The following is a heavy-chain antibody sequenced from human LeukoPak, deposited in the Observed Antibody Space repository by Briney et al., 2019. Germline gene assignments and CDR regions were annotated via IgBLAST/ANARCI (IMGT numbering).Heavy chain of an antibody. CDR2: INPNSGGT. Sequence: ASVKVSCKAFGYTFTGYYIHWVRQAPGQGLEWMGRINPNSGGTSYAQKSQGRVTMTRDTSISTAYMELTRLKSDDTAVYYCAIPAEEIVGAIIGAFDIWGQGTMVTVSS. J-gene: IGHJ3*02. CDR1: GYTFTGYY. CDR3: AIPAEEIVGAIIGAFDI. V-gene: IGHV1-2*06. D-gene: IGHD1-26*01.